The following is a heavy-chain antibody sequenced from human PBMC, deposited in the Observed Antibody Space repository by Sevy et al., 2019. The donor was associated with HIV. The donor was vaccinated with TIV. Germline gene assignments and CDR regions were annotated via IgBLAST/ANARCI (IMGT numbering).Heavy chain of an antibody. D-gene: IGHD4-17*01. Sequence: SETLSLTCTFSGGSISSYSWSWIRQPPGKGLEWIGYIYNSGNTSYKTSLKSRVTMSVDTSKNQFSLNLRSVTTADTTVYYCARFDYGDYVGYFDYWGQGTLVTVSS. CDR3: ARFDYGDYVGYFDY. J-gene: IGHJ4*02. CDR1: GGSISSYS. V-gene: IGHV4-59*13. CDR2: IYNSGNT.